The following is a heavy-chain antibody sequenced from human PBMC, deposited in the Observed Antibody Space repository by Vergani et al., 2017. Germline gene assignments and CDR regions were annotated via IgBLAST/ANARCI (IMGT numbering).Heavy chain of an antibody. D-gene: IGHD5-18*01. CDR3: ASPRGYSYGYLGY. CDR2: IYHSGST. V-gene: IGHV4-38-2*01. J-gene: IGHJ4*02. Sequence: QVQLQESGPGLVKPSETLSLTCAVSGYSISSGYYWGWIRQPPGKGLEWIGSIYHSGSTYYNPSLKSRVTISVDTYKNQFSLKLSSVTAADTAVYYCASPRGYSYGYLGYWGQGTLVTVSS. CDR1: GYSISSGYY.